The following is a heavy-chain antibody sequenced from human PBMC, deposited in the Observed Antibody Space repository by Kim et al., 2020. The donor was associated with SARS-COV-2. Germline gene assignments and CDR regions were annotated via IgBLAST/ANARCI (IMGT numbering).Heavy chain of an antibody. CDR1: GFTFSSYA. CDR2: ISGSGGST. V-gene: IGHV3-23*01. Sequence: GGSLRLSCAASGFTFSSYAMSWVRQAPGKGLEWVSAISGSGGSTYYADSVKGRFTISRDNSKNTLYLQMNSLRAEDTAVYYCAKDPGFGDWGTHLVWGQGTLVTVSS. J-gene: IGHJ4*02. D-gene: IGHD3-10*01. CDR3: AKDPGFGDWGTHLV.